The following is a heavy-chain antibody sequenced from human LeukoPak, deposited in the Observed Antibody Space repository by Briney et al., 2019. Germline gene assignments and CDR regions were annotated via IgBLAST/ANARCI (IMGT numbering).Heavy chain of an antibody. J-gene: IGHJ4*02. CDR2: IYPGDSES. D-gene: IGHD2-21*02. CDR3: ARHSDCGGDCPFDY. V-gene: IGHV5-51*01. CDR1: GYNLVSYW. Sequence: HGESLKISCKASGYNLVSYWIARVRQMPGRGLEWMGVIYPGDSESRYSSSFQGQVTISVDKSINSAYLQWSSLKASDTAMYYCARHSDCGGDCPFDYWGQGTLVTVSS.